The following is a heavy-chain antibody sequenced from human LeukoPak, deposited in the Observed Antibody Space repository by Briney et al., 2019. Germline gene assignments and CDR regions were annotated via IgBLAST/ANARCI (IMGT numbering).Heavy chain of an antibody. V-gene: IGHV5-51*01. CDR1: GYSFTSYW. CDR2: IYPCDSDT. Sequence: GESLKISCKGSGYSFTSYWIGWVRQMPGKGLEWMGIIYPCDSDTRYSPSFQGQVTISADKSISTAYLQWSSLKASDTAMYYCARTGGGYSGYDFFDYWGQGTLVTVSS. CDR3: ARTGGGYSGYDFFDY. D-gene: IGHD5-12*01. J-gene: IGHJ4*02.